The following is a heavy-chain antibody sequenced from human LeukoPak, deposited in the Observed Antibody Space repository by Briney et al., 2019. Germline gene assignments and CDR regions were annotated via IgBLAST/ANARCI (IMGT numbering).Heavy chain of an antibody. V-gene: IGHV4-34*01. CDR1: GGSFSGYY. Sequence: PSETLSLTCAVYGGSFSGYYWSWIRQPPGKGLEWIGEINHSGSTNYNPSLKSRVTISVDTSKNQFSLKLSSVTAADTAVYYCARRSSVFSGPDYWGQGTLVTVSS. D-gene: IGHD3-10*01. CDR3: ARRSSVFSGPDY. J-gene: IGHJ4*02. CDR2: INHSGST.